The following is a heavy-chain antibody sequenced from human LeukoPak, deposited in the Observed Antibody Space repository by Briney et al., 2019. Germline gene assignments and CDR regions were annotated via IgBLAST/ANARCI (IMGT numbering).Heavy chain of an antibody. J-gene: IGHJ4*02. CDR2: VFHSWST. CDR1: GGSIKSHF. CDR3: VRTNPWDLTYYFDY. D-gene: IGHD1-14*01. Sequence: SETLSLTCTVSGGSIKSHFWSWVRQPPGKRLEWIGYVFHSWSTNYHPSLKSRVTISVDTSKNQFSLRLTSVTAADTAVYYCVRTNPWDLTYYFDYWGQGTLVTVSS. V-gene: IGHV4-59*11.